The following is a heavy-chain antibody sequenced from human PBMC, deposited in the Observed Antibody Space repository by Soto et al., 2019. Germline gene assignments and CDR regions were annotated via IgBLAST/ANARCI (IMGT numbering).Heavy chain of an antibody. CDR1: GDTFSSHS. D-gene: IGHD3-3*01. J-gene: IGHJ4*02. V-gene: IGHV1-69*08. Sequence: QVQLVQSGAEVKKPGSSVKVSCKASGDTFSSHSFTWVXQAPGQGLEWMGRIIPFVGTERHAQKFKGRVTIAADTTAGTVYIELSSLRSYDTAIFYCATAASIFGAASDYWGQGTLVTVSS. CDR3: ATAASIFGAASDY. CDR2: IIPFVGTE.